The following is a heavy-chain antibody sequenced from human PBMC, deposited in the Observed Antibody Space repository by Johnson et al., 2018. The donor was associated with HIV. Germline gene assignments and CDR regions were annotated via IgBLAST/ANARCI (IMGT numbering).Heavy chain of an antibody. V-gene: IGHV3-15*01. CDR1: GFTFSNAW. Sequence: VQLVESGGGLVKPGGSLRLSCEASGFTFSNAWMSWVRQAPGKGLEWVGHIKSKTDGGTTDYAAPVKGRFTISRDNSKNTLYLQMNSLRAEDTAVYYCARSSWAHFDAFDIWGQGTMVTVSS. CDR2: IKSKTDGGTT. CDR3: ARSSWAHFDAFDI. J-gene: IGHJ3*02. D-gene: IGHD7-27*01.